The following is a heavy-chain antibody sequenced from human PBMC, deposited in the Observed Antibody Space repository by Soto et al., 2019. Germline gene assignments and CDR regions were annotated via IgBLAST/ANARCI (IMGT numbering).Heavy chain of an antibody. CDR2: IYYSGST. D-gene: IGHD3-9*01. CDR3: ARDRGYDILTGYYDAFDI. CDR1: GGSISSYY. V-gene: IGHV4-59*01. J-gene: IGHJ3*02. Sequence: SETLSLACTVSGGSISSYYWSWIRQPPGKGLEWIGYIYYSGSTNYNPSLKSRVTISVDTSKNQFSLKLSSVTAADTAVYYCARDRGYDILTGYYDAFDIWGQGTMVTVSS.